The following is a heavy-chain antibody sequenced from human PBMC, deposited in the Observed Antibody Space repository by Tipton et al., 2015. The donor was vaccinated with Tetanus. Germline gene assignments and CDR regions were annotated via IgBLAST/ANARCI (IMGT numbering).Heavy chain of an antibody. V-gene: IGHV3-30-3*01. J-gene: IGHJ4*02. Sequence: CAASGFTFSSYAMHWVRQAPGKGLEWVAVISYDGSNKYYADSVKGRFTISRDNSKNTLYLQMNSLRAEDTAVYYCASAYYYDSSGYPVPYYFDYWGQGTLVTVSS. CDR1: GFTFSSYA. CDR2: ISYDGSNK. D-gene: IGHD3-22*01. CDR3: ASAYYYDSSGYPVPYYFDY.